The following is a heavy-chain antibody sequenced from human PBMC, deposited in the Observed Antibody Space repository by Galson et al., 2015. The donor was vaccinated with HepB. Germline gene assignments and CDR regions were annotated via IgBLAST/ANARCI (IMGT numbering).Heavy chain of an antibody. CDR1: GFTFSSYS. J-gene: IGHJ6*02. D-gene: IGHD3-3*01. CDR3: ARDDFWSGQNNYGMDV. V-gene: IGHV3-48*04. Sequence: SLRLSCAASGFTFSSYSMNWVRQAPGKGLEWVSYISSSSSTIYYADSVKGRFTISRDNAKNSLYLQMNSLRAEDTAGYYCARDDFWSGQNNYGMDVWGQGTTVTGSS. CDR2: ISSSSSTI.